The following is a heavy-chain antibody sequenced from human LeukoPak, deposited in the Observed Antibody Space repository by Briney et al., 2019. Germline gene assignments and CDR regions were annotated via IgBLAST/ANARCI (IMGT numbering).Heavy chain of an antibody. J-gene: IGHJ4*02. V-gene: IGHV4-59*01. CDR2: IYYSGST. CDR1: GGSISSYY. Sequence: SETLSLTCTVSGGSISSYYWSWIRQPPGKGLEWIGYIYYSGSTNYNPSLKSRVTISVDTSKNQFSLKLSSVTAADTAVYYCARGTIDGNSYFDYWGQGTLATVSS. CDR3: ARGTIDGNSYFDY. D-gene: IGHD4-23*01.